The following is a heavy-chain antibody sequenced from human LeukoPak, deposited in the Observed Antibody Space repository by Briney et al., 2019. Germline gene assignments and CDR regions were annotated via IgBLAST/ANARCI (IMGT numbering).Heavy chain of an antibody. CDR1: GYTFTSYD. J-gene: IGHJ6*03. V-gene: IGHV1-8*03. D-gene: IGHD6-19*01. CDR3: ARGGGWYRYYYYYMDV. Sequence: GASVKVSCKASGYTFTSYDINWVRQATGQGLEWMGWMNPNSGNTGYAQKFQGRVTITRNTSISTAYMELSSLRSEDTAVYYCARGGGWYRYYYYYMDVWGKGTTVTVSS. CDR2: MNPNSGNT.